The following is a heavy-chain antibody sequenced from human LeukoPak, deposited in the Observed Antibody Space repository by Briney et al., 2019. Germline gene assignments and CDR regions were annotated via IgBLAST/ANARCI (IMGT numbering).Heavy chain of an antibody. CDR3: ARVWQPYSGDCLDY. CDR2: IEQDGSEK. D-gene: IGHD4-17*01. Sequence: GRSLRLSCAASGFTFSEYAMHWVRQAPGKGLEWVASIEQDGSEKYYVDSVKGRFTISRDNAKNSLYLQMNSLRAEDTAVYYCARVWQPYSGDCLDYWGQGTLVTVTS. V-gene: IGHV3-7*01. J-gene: IGHJ4*02. CDR1: GFTFSEYA.